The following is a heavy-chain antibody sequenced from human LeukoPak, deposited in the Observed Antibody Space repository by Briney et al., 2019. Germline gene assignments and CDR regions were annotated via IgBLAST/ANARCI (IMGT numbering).Heavy chain of an antibody. Sequence: GRSLRLSCAASGFTFSSYAMHWVRQAPGKGLEWVAVISYDGSNKYYADSVKGRLTISRDNSKNTLYLQMNSLRAEDTAVYYCARDYSDILTGYFDYWGQGTLVTVSS. CDR1: GFTFSSYA. CDR2: ISYDGSNK. CDR3: ARDYSDILTGYFDY. J-gene: IGHJ4*02. V-gene: IGHV3-30*01. D-gene: IGHD3-9*01.